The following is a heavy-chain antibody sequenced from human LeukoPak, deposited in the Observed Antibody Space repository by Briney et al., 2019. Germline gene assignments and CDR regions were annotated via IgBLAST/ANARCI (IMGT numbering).Heavy chain of an antibody. V-gene: IGHV1-69*13. Sequence: SVKVSCKASGGTFSSYAISWVRQAPGQGLEWMGGIIPIFGTANYAQKFQGRVTITADESTSTAYMELSSLRSEDTAVYYCARVPTMIVVALQGAFDIWGQGTMVTVPS. CDR3: ARVPTMIVVALQGAFDI. D-gene: IGHD3-22*01. CDR1: GGTFSSYA. J-gene: IGHJ3*02. CDR2: IIPIFGTA.